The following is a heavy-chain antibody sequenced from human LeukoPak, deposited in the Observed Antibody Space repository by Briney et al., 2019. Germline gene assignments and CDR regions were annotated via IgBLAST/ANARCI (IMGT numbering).Heavy chain of an antibody. D-gene: IGHD2-2*01. Sequence: PGASLRLSCAASGFTFSSYAMSWVRQAPGKGLEWVSAISGSGGSTYYADSVKGRFTISRDNSKNTLYLQMNSLRAEDTAVYYCAKKVDCSSTSCYGPGFDPWGQGTLVTVSS. CDR3: AKKVDCSSTSCYGPGFDP. CDR1: GFTFSSYA. CDR2: ISGSGGST. J-gene: IGHJ5*02. V-gene: IGHV3-23*01.